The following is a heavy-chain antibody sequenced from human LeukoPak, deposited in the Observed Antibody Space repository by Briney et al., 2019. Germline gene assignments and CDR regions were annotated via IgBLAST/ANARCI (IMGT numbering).Heavy chain of an antibody. D-gene: IGHD6-19*01. CDR1: GDSVSSNSAA. CDR2: TYYRSKWYN. V-gene: IGHV6-1*01. Sequence: SQTLSLTCAISGDSVSSNSAAWNWIWQSPSRGLEWLGRTYYRSKWYNDYAVSVKSRITINPDTSKNQFSLQLNSVTPEDTAVYYCAREGVAGLGLFDYWGQGTLVTVSS. CDR3: AREGVAGLGLFDY. J-gene: IGHJ4*02.